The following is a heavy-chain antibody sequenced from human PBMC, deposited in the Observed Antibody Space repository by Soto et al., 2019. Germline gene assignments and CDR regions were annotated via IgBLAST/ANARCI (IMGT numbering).Heavy chain of an antibody. CDR3: ARERLCPYDILAGYRFYGMDV. V-gene: IGHV3-48*03. CDR1: GFTFSTYE. J-gene: IGHJ6*02. D-gene: IGHD3-9*01. Sequence: GGSLRLSCTSSGFTFSTYEMNWVRQAQGQGLEWVSFISISSVSTIYYAESVRGRVTISRDNAKNSLSLQMNDLRAEDTAVYYCARERLCPYDILAGYRFYGMDVWGQGTTVTVSS. CDR2: ISISSVSTI.